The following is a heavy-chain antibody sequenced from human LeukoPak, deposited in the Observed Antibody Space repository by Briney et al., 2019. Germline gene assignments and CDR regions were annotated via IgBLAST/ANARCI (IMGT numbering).Heavy chain of an antibody. CDR2: FYYSGST. CDR1: GGSISGYY. V-gene: IGHV4-59*01. D-gene: IGHD2-21*02. CDR3: ARAPSYCGGDCSVYFDY. Sequence: SETLSLTCTVSGGSISGYYWSWIRQPPGKELEWIAYFYYSGSTNYNPSLRSRVTVSVDTSKNQFSLKLSSVTAADTAVYYCARAPSYCGGDCSVYFDYWGQGTLVTVSS. J-gene: IGHJ4*02.